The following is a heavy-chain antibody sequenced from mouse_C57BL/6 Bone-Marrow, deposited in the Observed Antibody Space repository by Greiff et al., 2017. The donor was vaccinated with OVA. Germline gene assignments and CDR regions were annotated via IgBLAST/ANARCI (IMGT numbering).Heavy chain of an antibody. CDR1: GYTFTSYW. J-gene: IGHJ4*01. CDR3: AREGTYYDYRYYAMDY. CDR2: IYPSDSET. V-gene: IGHV1-61*01. D-gene: IGHD2-4*01. Sequence: QVQLQQPGAELVRPGSSVKLSCKASGYTFTSYWMDWVKQRPGQGLEWIGNIYPSDSETHYNQKFKDKATLTVDKSSSTAYMQLSSLTSEDSAVYFCAREGTYYDYRYYAMDYWGQGTSVTVSS.